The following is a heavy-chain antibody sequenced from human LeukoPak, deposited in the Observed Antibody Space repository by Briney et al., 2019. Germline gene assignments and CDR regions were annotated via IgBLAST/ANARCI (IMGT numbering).Heavy chain of an antibody. J-gene: IGHJ4*02. D-gene: IGHD5-12*01. CDR2: IYYSGNT. CDR1: AGAISSSSYY. CDR3: ASDSGYDEIDY. Sequence: SETLSLTCTVSAGAISSSSYYWGWIRQAPGKGLEWIGNIYYSGNTFYNPSLKSRLTISVDTSKNQFSLKLSSVTAADTAVYYCASDSGYDEIDYWGQGTLVTVSS. V-gene: IGHV4-39*01.